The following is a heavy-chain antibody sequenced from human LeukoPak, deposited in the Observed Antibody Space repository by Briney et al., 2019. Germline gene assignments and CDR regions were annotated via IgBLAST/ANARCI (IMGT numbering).Heavy chain of an antibody. V-gene: IGHV1-2*02. D-gene: IGHD2-2*02. CDR1: GYTFTGYY. CDR2: INPNSGGT. J-gene: IGHJ3*02. Sequence: GASVKVSCKASGYTFTGYYMHWVRQAPGQGLEWMGWINPNSGGTNYAQKFQGRVTMTRDTSISTAYMELSRLRSDDTAVYYCVKDIVVVPAAIWAFDIWGQGTMVTVSS. CDR3: VKDIVVVPAAIWAFDI.